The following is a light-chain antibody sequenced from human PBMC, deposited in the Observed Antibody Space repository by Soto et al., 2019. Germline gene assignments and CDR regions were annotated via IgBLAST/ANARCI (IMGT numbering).Light chain of an antibody. Sequence: QSALTQPASVSGSPGQSITISCTGTSSDVGGYIYVSWYQQHPGKAPKLMIYDVNNRPSGFSNRFSGSKSGNTASLTISGLQTEDEADYYCVSYTSSFSYVFGSGTKLTVL. J-gene: IGLJ1*01. CDR3: VSYTSSFSYV. V-gene: IGLV2-14*03. CDR2: DVN. CDR1: SSDVGGYIY.